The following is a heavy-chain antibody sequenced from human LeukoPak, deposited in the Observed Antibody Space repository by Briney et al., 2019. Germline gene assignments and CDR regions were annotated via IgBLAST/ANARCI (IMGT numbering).Heavy chain of an antibody. D-gene: IGHD3-10*01. V-gene: IGHV4-34*01. CDR1: GGSFSGYY. CDR3: ARDGSGSYFGY. Sequence: SETLSLTCAVYGGSFSGYYWSWIRQPPGKGLEWIGSIYYSGNTYYNPSLKNRVTIPLDTSNNQFSLRLSSVTAADTAVYYCARDGSGSYFGYWGQGTLITVSS. J-gene: IGHJ4*02. CDR2: IYYSGNT.